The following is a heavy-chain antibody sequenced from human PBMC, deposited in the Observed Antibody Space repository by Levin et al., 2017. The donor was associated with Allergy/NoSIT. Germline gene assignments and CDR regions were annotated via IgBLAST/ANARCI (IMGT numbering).Heavy chain of an antibody. J-gene: IGHJ6*02. CDR2: ISYDGNNK. CDR3: AKDRAENCESCGQTVSYFYFYGMDV. Sequence: GGSLRLSCAASGSSPSAYGMHWVRQAPGKGLEWVAVISYDGNNKYYVGSVRGRFTISRDNSKNTLYLQMNSLRPEDTAVYYCAKDRAENCESCGQTVSYFYFYGMDVWGQGTTVTVSS. CDR1: GSSPSAYG. D-gene: IGHD3-22*01. V-gene: IGHV3-30*18.